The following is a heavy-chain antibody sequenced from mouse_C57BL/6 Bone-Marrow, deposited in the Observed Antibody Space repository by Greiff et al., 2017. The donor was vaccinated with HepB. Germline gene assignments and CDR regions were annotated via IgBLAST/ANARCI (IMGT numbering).Heavy chain of an antibody. J-gene: IGHJ3*01. D-gene: IGHD2-3*01. V-gene: IGHV7-1*01. CDR3: ARDADGYYGFAY. CDR1: GFTFRDFY. Sequence: EVQLVESGGGLVQSGRSLRLSCATSGFTFRDFYMEWVRQAPGKGLEWIAASRNKANDYTTEYSASVKGRFIVSRDTSQSILYLQMNDLRAEDTAIYYCARDADGYYGFAYWGQGTLVTVSA. CDR2: SRNKANDYTT.